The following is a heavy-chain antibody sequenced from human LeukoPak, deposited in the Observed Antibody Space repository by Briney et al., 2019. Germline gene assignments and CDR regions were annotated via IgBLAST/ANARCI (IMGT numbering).Heavy chain of an antibody. D-gene: IGHD6-19*01. Sequence: PSETLSLTCTVSGGSLGGYYWSWIRQTPGKGLEYIGYIYPTGNTNGNPNYNPPLKSRVTISVDTSKNQFSLNLTSVTAADTAKYYCARLQWLVRSWFDPWGEGALVIVSS. V-gene: IGHV4-4*08. CDR3: ARLQWLVRSWFDP. CDR1: GGSLGGYY. CDR2: IYPTGNT. J-gene: IGHJ5*02.